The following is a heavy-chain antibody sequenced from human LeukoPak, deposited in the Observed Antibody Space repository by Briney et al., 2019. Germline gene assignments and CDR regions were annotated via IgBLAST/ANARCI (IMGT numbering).Heavy chain of an antibody. CDR3: TKAQLPRHELGNFYFDC. CDR2: VSSDGSSI. J-gene: IGHJ4*02. CDR1: GFTFSIYG. Sequence: SLTLSCAVSGFTFSIYGMHWVRHPQGQGMEWEAVVSSDGSSISNAASVKDRFYISRDNSTSTLYLQMNRLRGEDTAVYYCTKAQLPRHELGNFYFDCRGQGILVTVSS. V-gene: IGHV3-30*18. D-gene: IGHD7-27*01.